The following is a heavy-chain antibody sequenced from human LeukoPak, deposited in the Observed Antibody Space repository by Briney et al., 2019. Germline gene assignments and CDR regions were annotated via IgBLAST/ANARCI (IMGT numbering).Heavy chain of an antibody. D-gene: IGHD2-2*01. CDR2: ISANNGNT. CDR3: ARMGVVVPSAWFDP. CDR1: GYNFGIFG. Sequence: ASVKVSCKASGYNFGIFGISWVRQAPGQGLEWMGWISANNGNTKYAQKFQGRVTMTTDTSTSRAYMELRSLRSDDTAVYYCARMGVVVPSAWFDPWGQGTLVTVSS. V-gene: IGHV1-18*01. J-gene: IGHJ5*02.